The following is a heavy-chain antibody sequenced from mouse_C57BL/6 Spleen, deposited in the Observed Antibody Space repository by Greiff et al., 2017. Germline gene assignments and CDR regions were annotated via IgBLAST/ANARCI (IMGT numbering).Heavy chain of an antibody. CDR1: GFTFSDYY. CDR3: ARAYYGSSPFDY. J-gene: IGHJ2*01. D-gene: IGHD1-1*01. Sequence: EVQRVESEGGLVQPGSSMKLSCTASGFTFSDYYMAWVRQVPEKGLEWVANINYDGSSTYYLDSLKSRFIISRDNAKNILYLQMSSLKSEDTATYYCARAYYGSSPFDYWGQGTTLTVSS. V-gene: IGHV5-16*01. CDR2: INYDGSST.